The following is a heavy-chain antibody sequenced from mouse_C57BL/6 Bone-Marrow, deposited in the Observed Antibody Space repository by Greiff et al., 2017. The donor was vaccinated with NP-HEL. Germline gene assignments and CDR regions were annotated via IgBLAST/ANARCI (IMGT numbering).Heavy chain of an antibody. D-gene: IGHD1-1*01. J-gene: IGHJ2*01. V-gene: IGHV7-3*01. CDR2: IRNKANGYTT. CDR3: ARYNNYGSSYRYFDY. CDR1: GFTFTDYY. Sequence: EVHLVESGGGLVQPGGSLSLSCAASGFTFTDYYMSWVRQPPGKALEWLGFIRNKANGYTTEYSASVKGRFTISRDNSQSILYLQMNALRAEDSATYYCARYNNYGSSYRYFDYWGQGTTLTVSS.